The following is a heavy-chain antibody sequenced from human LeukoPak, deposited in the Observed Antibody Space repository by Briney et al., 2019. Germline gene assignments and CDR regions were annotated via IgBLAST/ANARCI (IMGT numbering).Heavy chain of an antibody. J-gene: IGHJ4*02. CDR2: IKSKDDGETI. D-gene: IGHD6-13*01. V-gene: IGHV3-15*01. CDR1: GLTFRNYW. CDR3: TVRSSI. Sequence: GGSLRLSCVASGLTFRNYWMSWIRQAPGKGLEWVARIKSKDDGETIDYNAPVKGRFTISRDDSKNTLYLEMNSLKNEDTAMYYCTVRSSIWSQGTLVTVSS.